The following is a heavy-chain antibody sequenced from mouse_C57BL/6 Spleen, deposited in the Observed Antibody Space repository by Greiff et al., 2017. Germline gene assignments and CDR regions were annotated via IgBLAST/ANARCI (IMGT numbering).Heavy chain of an antibody. CDR1: GYTFTSYW. CDR3: ARGGPDGYYGNYYAMDY. Sequence: QVQLKQPGAELVKPGASVKLSCKASGYTFTSYWMHWVKQRPGRGLEWIGRIDPNSGGTKYNEKFKSKATLTVDKPSSTAYMQLSSLTSEDSAVYYCARGGPDGYYGNYYAMDYWGQGTSVTVSS. CDR2: IDPNSGGT. J-gene: IGHJ4*01. V-gene: IGHV1-72*01. D-gene: IGHD2-3*01.